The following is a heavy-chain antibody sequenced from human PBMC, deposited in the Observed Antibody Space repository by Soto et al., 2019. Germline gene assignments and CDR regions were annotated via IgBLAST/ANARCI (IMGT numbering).Heavy chain of an antibody. CDR1: GFTFSSYS. CDR3: AKDSLLFSSNGNWFDP. J-gene: IGHJ5*02. Sequence: PGGSLRLSCAASGFTFSSYSMNWGLQAPWKGLEWVSSISSSSSYIYYADSVKGRFTISRDNAKNSLYLQMNSLRAEDTAVYYCAKDSLLFSSNGNWFDPWGQGTLISVSS. D-gene: IGHD2-21*02. CDR2: ISSSSSYI. V-gene: IGHV3-21*04.